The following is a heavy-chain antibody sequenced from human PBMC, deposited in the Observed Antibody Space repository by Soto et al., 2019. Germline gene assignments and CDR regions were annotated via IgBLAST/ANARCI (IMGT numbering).Heavy chain of an antibody. Sequence: GESLKISCKGSGYTFTNYWIGWVRQMPGKGLEWMGIIYPGDSDTKCNPSFQGQVTISADKSITTTYLQWSSLKASDTAIYYCAASIFYYGMDVWGQGTTVTVSS. CDR1: GYTFTNYW. CDR3: AASIFYYGMDV. CDR2: IYPGDSDT. V-gene: IGHV5-51*01. J-gene: IGHJ6*02.